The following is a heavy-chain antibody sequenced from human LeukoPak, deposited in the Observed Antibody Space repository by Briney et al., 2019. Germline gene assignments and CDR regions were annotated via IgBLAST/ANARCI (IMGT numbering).Heavy chain of an antibody. CDR1: GGSISSGGYY. V-gene: IGHV4-31*03. Sequence: SETLSLTCTVSGGSISSGGYYWSWIRQHPGKGLEWIGYIYYSGSTYYNPSLKSRVTISVDTSKNQFSLKLSSVTAADTAVYYRARELHYDSSGYYAQFDYWGQGTLVTVSS. CDR2: IYYSGST. J-gene: IGHJ4*02. D-gene: IGHD3-22*01. CDR3: ARELHYDSSGYYAQFDY.